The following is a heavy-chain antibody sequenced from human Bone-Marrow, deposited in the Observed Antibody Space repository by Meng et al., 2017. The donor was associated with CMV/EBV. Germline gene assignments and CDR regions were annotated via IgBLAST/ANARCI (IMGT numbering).Heavy chain of an antibody. V-gene: IGHV4-31*02. Sequence: SCTVSGGSISSGGYYWSWIRQHPGKGLEWIGYIYYSGSTYYNPSLKSRVTISVDTSKNQFSLKLSSVTAADTAVYYCARENGYGGNFLDYWGQGTLVTVSS. CDR3: ARENGYGGNFLDY. J-gene: IGHJ4*02. D-gene: IGHD4-23*01. CDR1: GGSISSGGYY. CDR2: IYYSGST.